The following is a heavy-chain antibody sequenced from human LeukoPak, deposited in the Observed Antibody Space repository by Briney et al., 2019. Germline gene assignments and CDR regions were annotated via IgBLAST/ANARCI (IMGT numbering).Heavy chain of an antibody. D-gene: IGHD3/OR15-3a*01. CDR2: IKQDGSEK. J-gene: IGHJ4*02. Sequence: GGSLRLSCAASGFTLSSYWMSWVRQAPGKGLEWVANIKQDGSEKYYVDSVKGRFTISRDKAKNSLYLQMNSLRAEDTAVYYCXRDSAGLDPDPNFDYWGQGTLVTVSS. CDR1: GFTLSSYW. CDR3: XRDSAGLDPDPNFDY. V-gene: IGHV3-7*01.